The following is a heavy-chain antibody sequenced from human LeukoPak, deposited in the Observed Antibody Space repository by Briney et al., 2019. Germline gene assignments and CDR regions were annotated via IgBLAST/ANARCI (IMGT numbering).Heavy chain of an antibody. J-gene: IGHJ4*02. CDR2: INWNGGST. D-gene: IGHD4-11*01. V-gene: IGHV3-20*04. CDR3: ARDAGSNYRYYFDY. CDR1: GFTFDDYG. Sequence: GGSLRLSCAASGFTFDDYGMSWVRQAQGKGLEWVSGINWNGGSTGYADSVKGRFTISRDNAKNSLYLQMNSLRAEDTALYYCARDAGSNYRYYFDYWGQGTLVTVSS.